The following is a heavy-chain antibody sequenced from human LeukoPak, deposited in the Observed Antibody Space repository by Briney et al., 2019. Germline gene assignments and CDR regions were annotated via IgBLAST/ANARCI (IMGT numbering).Heavy chain of an antibody. CDR1: GFTFTSSA. Sequence: SVKVSCKASGFTFTSSAMQWVRQARGQRLEWIGWIVVGSGNTNYAQKFQERVTITRDMSTSTAYMELSSLRSEDTAVYYCAAGMLRSPYWYFDLWGRGTLVTVSS. CDR3: AAGMLRSPYWYFDL. V-gene: IGHV1-58*02. D-gene: IGHD4-17*01. J-gene: IGHJ2*01. CDR2: IVVGSGNT.